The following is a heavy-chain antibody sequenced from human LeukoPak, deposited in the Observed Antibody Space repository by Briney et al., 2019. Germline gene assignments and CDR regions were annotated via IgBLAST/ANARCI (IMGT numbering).Heavy chain of an antibody. Sequence: PGGSLRLSCPASVFTLSSYWMHWVRQAPGRGLVGVSRINSDGSSTSYADSVKGRFTISRDNAKNTLYLQMNSLRAEDTAVYYCASLTVFGVGGQGTLVTVSS. CDR3: ASLTVFGV. CDR1: VFTLSSYW. V-gene: IGHV3-74*01. J-gene: IGHJ4*02. D-gene: IGHD3-3*01. CDR2: INSDGSST.